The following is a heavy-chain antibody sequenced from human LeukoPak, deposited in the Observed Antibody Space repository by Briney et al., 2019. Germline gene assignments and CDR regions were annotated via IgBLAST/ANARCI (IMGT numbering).Heavy chain of an antibody. CDR2: IIPIFGTA. CDR1: GGTFSSYA. D-gene: IGHD3-9*01. J-gene: IGHJ4*02. CDR3: ARADSYDILTDFDY. V-gene: IGHV1-69*05. Sequence: SVKVSCKASGGTFSSYAISWVRQAPGQGLEWMGRIIPIFGTANYAQKFQGRVTITTDESTSTAYMELSSPRSEDTAVHYCARADSYDILTDFDYWGQGTLVTVSS.